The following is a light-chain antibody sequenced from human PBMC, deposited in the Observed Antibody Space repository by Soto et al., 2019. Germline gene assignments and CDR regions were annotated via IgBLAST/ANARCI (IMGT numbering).Light chain of an antibody. V-gene: IGLV2-14*01. CDR3: NSYTSKSTGV. CDR2: ELI. J-gene: IGLJ1*01. Sequence: QSALTQPASVSGSPGQSITISCNGTSSDVGGYNYVSWYQQHPGKAPKLIIYELINRPSGVSNRFSGSKSGNTASLTISGLQAEDEADYYCNSYTSKSTGVFGTGTKVTVL. CDR1: SSDVGGYNY.